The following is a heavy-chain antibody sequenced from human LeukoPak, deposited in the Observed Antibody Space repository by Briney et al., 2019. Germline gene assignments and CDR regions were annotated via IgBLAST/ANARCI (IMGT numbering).Heavy chain of an antibody. D-gene: IGHD6-19*01. Sequence: GGSLRLSCAASGFTFSSYSMNWVRQAPGKGLEWVSSISSSSSYIYYADSVKGRFTISRDNAKNSLYLQMNSLRAEDTAVYYCARDQGIAEAPGYWGQGTLVTVSS. CDR2: ISSSSSYI. J-gene: IGHJ4*02. V-gene: IGHV3-21*01. CDR1: GFTFSSYS. CDR3: ARDQGIAEAPGY.